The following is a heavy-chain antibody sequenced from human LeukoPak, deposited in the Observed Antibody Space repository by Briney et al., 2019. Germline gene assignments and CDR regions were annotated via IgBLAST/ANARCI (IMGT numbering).Heavy chain of an antibody. J-gene: IGHJ4*02. CDR1: GFTFSSYE. CDR3: ARVYYYGSGSRRPVDY. Sequence: QPGGSLRLSCAASGFTFSSYEMNWVRQAPGKGLEWVSYISSSGSTIYYADSVKGRFTISRDNAKNSLYLQMNSLRAEDTAVYYCARVYYYGSGSRRPVDYWGQGTLVTVSS. D-gene: IGHD3-10*01. V-gene: IGHV3-48*03. CDR2: ISSSGSTI.